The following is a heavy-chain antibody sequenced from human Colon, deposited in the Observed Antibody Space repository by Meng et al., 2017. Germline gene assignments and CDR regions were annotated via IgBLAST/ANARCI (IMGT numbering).Heavy chain of an antibody. V-gene: IGHV3-30*04. D-gene: IGHD6-13*01. CDR3: ARANSSTWHYFDY. CDR2: ISYDGSNK. Sequence: GESLKISCAASGFTFSSYAMHWVRQAPGKGLEWVAVISYDGSNKYSADSVRGRFTISRDNSKNTLFLQMNSLRPEDTAVYYCARANSSTWHYFDYWGQGTLVTVSS. J-gene: IGHJ4*02. CDR1: GFTFSSYA.